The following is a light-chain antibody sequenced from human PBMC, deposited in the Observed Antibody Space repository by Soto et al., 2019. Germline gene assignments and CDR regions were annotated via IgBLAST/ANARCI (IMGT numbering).Light chain of an antibody. V-gene: IGKV3-20*01. CDR3: QQFSSYPLT. CDR2: GAS. J-gene: IGKJ4*01. CDR1: QSVSSSY. Sequence: EIVLTQAKGSPCLSPGERATLACRASQSVSSSYLAWYQQKPGQAPRLLIYGASSRATGIPDRFSGSGSGTDFTLTISRLEPEDFAVYYCQQFSSYPLTFRGGGNVDIK.